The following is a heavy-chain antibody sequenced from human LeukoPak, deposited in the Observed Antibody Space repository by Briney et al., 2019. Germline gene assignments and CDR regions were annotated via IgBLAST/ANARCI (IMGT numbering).Heavy chain of an antibody. D-gene: IGHD6-6*01. V-gene: IGHV4-38-2*02. CDR1: GYSISSGYY. Sequence: PSETLSLTCTVSGYSISSGYYWGWIRQPPGKGLEWIGSIYHSGSTYYNPSLKSRVTISVDTSKNQFSLKLSSVTAADTAVYYCARDSSSSAGWFDPWGQGTLVTVSS. J-gene: IGHJ5*02. CDR3: ARDSSSSAGWFDP. CDR2: IYHSGST.